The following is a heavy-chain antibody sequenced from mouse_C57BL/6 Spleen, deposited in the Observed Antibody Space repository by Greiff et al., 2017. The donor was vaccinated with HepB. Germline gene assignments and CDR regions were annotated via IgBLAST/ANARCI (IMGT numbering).Heavy chain of an antibody. CDR2: IDPETGGT. CDR3: TRSFTTVYYFDY. V-gene: IGHV1-15*01. D-gene: IGHD1-1*01. Sequence: QVQLKQSGAELVRPGASVTLSCKASGYTFTDYEMHWVKQTPVHGLEWIGAIDPETGGTAYNQKFKGKAILTADKSSSTAYMELRSLTSEDSAVYYCTRSFTTVYYFDYWGQGTTLTVSS. J-gene: IGHJ2*01. CDR1: GYTFTDYE.